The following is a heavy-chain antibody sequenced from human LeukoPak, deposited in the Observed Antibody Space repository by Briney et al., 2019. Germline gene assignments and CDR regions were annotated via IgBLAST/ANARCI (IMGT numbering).Heavy chain of an antibody. CDR3: ARGVRNYYDSSGYYALFDY. Sequence: SGGSLRLSCAASGFTFDDYGMSWVHQAPGKGLEWVSGINWNGGSTVYADSVKGRFTISRDNAKNSLYLQMNSLRAEDTALYYCARGVRNYYDSSGYYALFDYWGQGTLVTVSS. V-gene: IGHV3-20*04. J-gene: IGHJ4*02. D-gene: IGHD3-22*01. CDR2: INWNGGST. CDR1: GFTFDDYG.